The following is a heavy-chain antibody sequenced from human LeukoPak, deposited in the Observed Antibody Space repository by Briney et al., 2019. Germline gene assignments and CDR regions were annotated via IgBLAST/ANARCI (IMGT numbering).Heavy chain of an antibody. V-gene: IGHV5-51*01. CDR2: IYPGDSDT. Sequence: GESLKISCKGSGYSFTSYWIGWVRQMPGKGLEWMGIIYPGDSDTRYSPSFQVQVTISADKSISTAYLQWSRLKASDTAMYYCARSVVVVVAATSYYYGMDVWGQGTTVTVSS. CDR3: ARSVVVVVAATSYYYGMDV. J-gene: IGHJ6*02. D-gene: IGHD2-15*01. CDR1: GYSFTSYW.